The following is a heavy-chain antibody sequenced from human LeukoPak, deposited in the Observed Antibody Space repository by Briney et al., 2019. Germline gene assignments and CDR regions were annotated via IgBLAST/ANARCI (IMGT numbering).Heavy chain of an antibody. J-gene: IGHJ5*02. D-gene: IGHD2-2*01. CDR1: GGTFSSYA. CDR2: IIPIFGTA. CDR3: ASKDNYCSSTSCYGAYNWFDP. Sequence: SVKVSCKASGGTFSSYAISWVRQAPGQGLEWMGGIIPIFGTANYAQKFQGRVTITADESTSTAYMELSSLRSEDTAVYYCASKDNYCSSTSCYGAYNWFDPWGQGTLVTVSS. V-gene: IGHV1-69*13.